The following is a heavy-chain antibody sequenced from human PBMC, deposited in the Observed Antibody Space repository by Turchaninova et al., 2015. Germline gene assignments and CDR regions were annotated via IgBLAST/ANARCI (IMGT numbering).Heavy chain of an antibody. CDR2: VYPGDSDA. J-gene: IGHJ4*02. D-gene: IGHD3-16*02. Sequence: VKLVRSGAEVEKFGESLKLSCKGAGYSFTTYWIGGARQMPCKGLECVGIVYPGDSDARYSPSFQGRVTISVDKSISTAYLQWNSLKTSDTAIYYCARQVILDFWGQGTLVTVSS. V-gene: IGHV5-51*01. CDR3: ARQVILDF. CDR1: GYSFTTYW.